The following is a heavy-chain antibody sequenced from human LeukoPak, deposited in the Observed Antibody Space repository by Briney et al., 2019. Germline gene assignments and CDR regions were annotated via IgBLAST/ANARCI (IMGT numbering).Heavy chain of an antibody. CDR2: FFFCGST. J-gene: IGHJ4*02. V-gene: IGHV4-59*12. D-gene: IGHD3-22*01. CDR1: GGSIRSYY. Sequence: FETLSLTCTVSGGSIRSYYCSWIRQPPGKGLEWIGCFFFCGSTDYNPSLQSRVTISLDTSKNQLSLRVSSVTASDTAVYYCAREIGDSSGYYVCYFDYWGQGTLVTVSS. CDR3: AREIGDSSGYYVCYFDY.